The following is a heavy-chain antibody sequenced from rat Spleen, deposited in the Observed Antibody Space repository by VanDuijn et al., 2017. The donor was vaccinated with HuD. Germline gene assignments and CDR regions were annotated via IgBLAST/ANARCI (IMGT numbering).Heavy chain of an antibody. CDR3: TTRDNNYAY. CDR1: GFTFKNYW. Sequence: EVQLVESGGGLVQPGRSLKLSCVASGFTFKNYWMTWIRQAPGKGLEWVASITNSGGTIYYSDSVKGRFTISRDHAKSTLYLQMDSLRSEDTATYYCTTRDNNYAYWGQGVMVTVSS. J-gene: IGHJ2*01. D-gene: IGHD1-10*01. CDR2: ITNSGGTI. V-gene: IGHV5-31*01.